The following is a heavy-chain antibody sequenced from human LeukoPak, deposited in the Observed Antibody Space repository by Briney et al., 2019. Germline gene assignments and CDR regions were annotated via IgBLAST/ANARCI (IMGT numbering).Heavy chain of an antibody. CDR3: ARDWTTTAAALDY. Sequence: GRSLRLSCAASGFTFSSYGMHWVRQAPGKGLEWVAVIWYDGSNKYYADSVKGRFTISRDNSKNTLYLQMNSLRAEDTAVYYCARDWTTTAAALDYWGQGTLVTVSS. D-gene: IGHD6-25*01. V-gene: IGHV3-33*01. J-gene: IGHJ4*02. CDR2: IWYDGSNK. CDR1: GFTFSSYG.